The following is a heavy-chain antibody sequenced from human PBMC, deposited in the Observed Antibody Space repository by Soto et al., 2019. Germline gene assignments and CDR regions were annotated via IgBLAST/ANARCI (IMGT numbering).Heavy chain of an antibody. V-gene: IGHV4-30-2*01. Sequence: SETLSLTCTVSGVSISSGDYYWSWIRQPPGKGLEWIGYIYHSGSTYYNPSLKSRVTISVDRSKNQFSLKLNSVTAADTAVYYCARFYGDYYNWFDPWGQGTLVTVSS. CDR2: IYHSGST. CDR1: GVSISSGDYY. CDR3: ARFYGDYYNWFDP. D-gene: IGHD4-17*01. J-gene: IGHJ5*02.